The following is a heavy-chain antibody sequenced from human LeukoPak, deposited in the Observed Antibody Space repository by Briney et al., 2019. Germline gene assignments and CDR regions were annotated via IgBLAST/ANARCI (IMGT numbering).Heavy chain of an antibody. CDR3: ARTGYDRRDY. CDR2: IYHSGST. CDR1: GGSISSGGYY. Sequence: SETLSPTCTVSGGSISSGGYYWSWIRQPPGKGLEWIGYIYHSGSTYYNPSLKSRVTISVDRSKNQFSLKLSSVTAADTAVYYCARTGYDRRDYWGQGTLVTVSS. J-gene: IGHJ4*02. D-gene: IGHD3-22*01. V-gene: IGHV4-30-2*01.